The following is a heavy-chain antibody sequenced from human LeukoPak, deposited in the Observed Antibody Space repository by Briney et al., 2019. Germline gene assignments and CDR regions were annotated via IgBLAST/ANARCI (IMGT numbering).Heavy chain of an antibody. Sequence: SETLSLTCAVYGGSFSGYYWSWIRQPPGKGLEWIGEINHSGSTNYNPSLKSRVTISVDTSKNQFSLKLSSVTAADTAVYYCARGLGSGSRHIPWGQGTLVTVSS. CDR2: INHSGST. J-gene: IGHJ5*02. D-gene: IGHD1-26*01. V-gene: IGHV4-34*01. CDR3: ARGLGSGSRHIP. CDR1: GGSFSGYY.